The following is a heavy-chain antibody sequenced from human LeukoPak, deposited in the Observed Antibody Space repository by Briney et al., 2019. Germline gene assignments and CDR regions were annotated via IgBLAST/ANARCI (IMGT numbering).Heavy chain of an antibody. CDR3: ARVPSGVVEPPTRGDYFDF. Sequence: PSETLSLTCAVYGGSFSGYYWGWIRQPPGKGLEWIGEINPSGRTNYNPSLKSRVTISVDTSKNQFSLKWSSVTAADTAVYYCARVPSGVVEPPTRGDYFDFGGQGTLITVSS. CDR2: INPSGRT. CDR1: GGSFSGYY. V-gene: IGHV4-34*01. D-gene: IGHD2-2*01. J-gene: IGHJ4*02.